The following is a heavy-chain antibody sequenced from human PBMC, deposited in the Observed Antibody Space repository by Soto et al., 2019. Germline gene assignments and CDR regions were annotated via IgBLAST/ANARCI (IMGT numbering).Heavy chain of an antibody. J-gene: IGHJ4*02. CDR2: ISGSGGST. V-gene: IGHV3-23*01. CDR3: AKTPSRGWRYYFDY. D-gene: IGHD6-19*01. CDR1: GFTFSSYA. Sequence: EVQLLESGGGLVQPGGSLRLSCAASGFTFSSYAMSWVRQAPGKGLEWVSAISGSGGSTYYADSVKGRFTISRDNSKNSLYLQMDSLRAEDTAVYYCAKTPSRGWRYYFDYCGQGTLVTVSS.